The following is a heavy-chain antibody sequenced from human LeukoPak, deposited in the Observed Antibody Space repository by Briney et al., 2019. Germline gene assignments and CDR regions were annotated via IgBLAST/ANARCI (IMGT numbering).Heavy chain of an antibody. Sequence: PGGSLRLSCAASGFTFNTYEMNWVRQAPGKGLEWLSYISSSGDTIYYADSVKGRFTISRDNAKNSLYLHMNSLRAEDTAVYYCARDKDWAFDYWGQGTLVTVSS. CDR1: GFTFNTYE. V-gene: IGHV3-48*03. CDR2: ISSSGDTI. CDR3: ARDKDWAFDY. J-gene: IGHJ4*02. D-gene: IGHD3-9*01.